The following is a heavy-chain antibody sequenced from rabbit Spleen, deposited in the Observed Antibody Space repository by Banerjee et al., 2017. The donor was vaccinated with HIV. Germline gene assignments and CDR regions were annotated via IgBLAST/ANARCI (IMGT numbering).Heavy chain of an antibody. Sequence: QQLVESGGGLVKPGTSLTLTCKASGFSFSSGYDMCWVRQAPGKGLEWIACIYAGSSGSTDYASWVNGRFTISSDNAQSTVDLKMTSLTAADTATYFCARAIVPWLGLTRLDLWGPGTLVTVS. J-gene: IGHJ3*01. V-gene: IGHV1S40*01. CDR3: ARAIVPWLGLTRLDL. CDR1: GFSFSSGYD. CDR2: IYAGSSGST. D-gene: IGHD4-1*01.